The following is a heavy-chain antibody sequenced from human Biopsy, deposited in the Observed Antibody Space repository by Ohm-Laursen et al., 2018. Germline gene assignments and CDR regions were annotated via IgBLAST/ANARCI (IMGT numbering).Heavy chain of an antibody. D-gene: IGHD2-15*01. CDR1: GFSFSDNY. Sequence: SLRLSCAASGFSFSDNYMDWVRQAPGKGLEWVGRIRDKANSYTTDYAASVKGRFTISRDVSKNSLYLQMNSLKTEDTALYYCARAGRYCSGGGCYSWFDSWGQGTLVTVSS. V-gene: IGHV3-72*01. J-gene: IGHJ5*01. CDR2: IRDKANSYTT. CDR3: ARAGRYCSGGGCYSWFDS.